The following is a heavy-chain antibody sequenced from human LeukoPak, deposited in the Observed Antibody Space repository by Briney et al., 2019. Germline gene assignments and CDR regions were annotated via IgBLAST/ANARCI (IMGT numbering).Heavy chain of an antibody. J-gene: IGHJ3*02. CDR3: ARDGPWIQLLSPRAFDI. CDR1: GFTFSSYW. D-gene: IGHD5-18*01. CDR2: IKQDGSDK. Sequence: GGSLRLSCAASGFTFSSYWMSWVRQAPGKGLEWVANIKQDGSDKYYVDSVKGRFTISRDNAKNSLYLQMNSLRAEDTAVYYCARDGPWIQLLSPRAFDIWGQGTMVTVSS. V-gene: IGHV3-7*01.